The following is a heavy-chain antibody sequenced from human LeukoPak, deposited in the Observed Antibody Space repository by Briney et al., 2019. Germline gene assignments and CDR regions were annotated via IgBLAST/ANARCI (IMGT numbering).Heavy chain of an antibody. CDR1: GGTFSSYA. J-gene: IGHJ4*02. Sequence: SVKVSCKASGGTFSSYAIIWVRQAPGQGLEWMGRIIPILGIANYAQKFQGRVTITADKSTSTAYMELSSLRSEDTAVYYCARFVRGNYFDYWGQGTLVTVSS. CDR2: IIPILGIA. CDR3: ARFVRGNYFDY. D-gene: IGHD3-16*01. V-gene: IGHV1-69*04.